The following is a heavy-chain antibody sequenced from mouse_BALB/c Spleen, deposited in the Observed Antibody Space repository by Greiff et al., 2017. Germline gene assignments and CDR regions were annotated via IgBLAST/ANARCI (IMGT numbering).Heavy chain of an antibody. CDR2: ILPGSGST. Sequence: QVQLQQSGAELMKPGASVKISCKATGYTFSSYWIEWVKQRPGHGLEWIGEILPGSGSTNYNEKFKGKATFTADTSSNTAYMQLSSLTSEDSAVYYCARKTTVVSYYLDYWGQGTTLTVSS. D-gene: IGHD1-1*01. CDR1: GYTFSSYW. V-gene: IGHV1-9*01. J-gene: IGHJ2*01. CDR3: ARKTTVVSYYLDY.